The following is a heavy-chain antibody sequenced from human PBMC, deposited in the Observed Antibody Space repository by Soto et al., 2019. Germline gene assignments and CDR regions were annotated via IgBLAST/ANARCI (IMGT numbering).Heavy chain of an antibody. Sequence: KESGPTLMKPTQTLTLTCTFSGFSLSTTGVGVGWIRQPPGKALEWLALIYWDDDKRYNPSLNSRLTITKDTSKNQVVLAMTNMDPVDTATYYCVQSRCGGDCLQSYSSHSYYGLDVWGQGTTVTVSS. J-gene: IGHJ6*02. CDR1: GFSLSTTGVG. D-gene: IGHD2-21*02. CDR2: IYWDDDK. CDR3: VQSRCGGDCLQSYSSHSYYGLDV. V-gene: IGHV2-5*02.